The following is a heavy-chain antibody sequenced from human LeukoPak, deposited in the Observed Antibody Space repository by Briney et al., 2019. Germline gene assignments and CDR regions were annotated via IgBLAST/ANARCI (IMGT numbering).Heavy chain of an antibody. Sequence: ASVKVSCKASGYTFTGYYMHWVRQAPGQGLEWMGWINPNSGGTNYAQKLQGRVTMTTDTSTSTAYMELRSLRSDDTAVYYCARDSRSYYDILTPYYYGMDVWGQGTTVTVSS. CDR2: INPNSGGT. J-gene: IGHJ6*02. V-gene: IGHV1-2*02. CDR1: GYTFTGYY. D-gene: IGHD3-9*01. CDR3: ARDSRSYYDILTPYYYGMDV.